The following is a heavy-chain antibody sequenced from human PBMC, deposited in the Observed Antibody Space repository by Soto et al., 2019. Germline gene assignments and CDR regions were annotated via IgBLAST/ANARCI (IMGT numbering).Heavy chain of an antibody. D-gene: IGHD1-1*01. CDR1: GYTFTTYG. CDR2: ISAHNGNT. Sequence: QVHLVQSGAEVKKPGASVKVSCKGSGYTFTTYGLTWVRQAPGQGLEWMGWISAHNGNTNYAQKLQGRVTVTRDTSTSTAYMELRSLRSDDSAVYYGARGRYGDYWGQGALVTVSS. J-gene: IGHJ4*02. CDR3: ARGRYGDY. V-gene: IGHV1-18*01.